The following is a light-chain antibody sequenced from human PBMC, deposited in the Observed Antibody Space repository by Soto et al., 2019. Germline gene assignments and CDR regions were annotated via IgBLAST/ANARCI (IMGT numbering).Light chain of an antibody. J-gene: IGLJ3*02. CDR2: LEGSGSY. V-gene: IGLV4-60*02. Sequence: QLVLTQSSSASASLGSSVKLTCTLSSGQSSYIIAWHQQQPGKAPRYLMKLEGSGSYNKGSGVPDRFSGSSSGADRYLTISNLQFEDEADYYCETWDFNTRVFGGGTQLTVL. CDR1: SGQSSYI. CDR3: ETWDFNTRV.